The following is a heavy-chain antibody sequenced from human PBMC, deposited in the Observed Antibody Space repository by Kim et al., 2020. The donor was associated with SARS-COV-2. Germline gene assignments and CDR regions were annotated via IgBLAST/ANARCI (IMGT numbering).Heavy chain of an antibody. CDR2: IHHSGST. V-gene: IGHV4-39*01. D-gene: IGHD6-19*01. J-gene: IGHJ4*02. CDR3: ARLTSGWYQGLHY. CDR1: GGSISSTSYF. Sequence: SETLSLTCSVSGGSISSTSYFWGWIRQSPGKGLEWIGSIHHSGSTHKNPSLKSRVTISVDTSKNQFSLKLSSVTAADTALYYCARLTSGWYQGLHYWGQGTLVSVSS.